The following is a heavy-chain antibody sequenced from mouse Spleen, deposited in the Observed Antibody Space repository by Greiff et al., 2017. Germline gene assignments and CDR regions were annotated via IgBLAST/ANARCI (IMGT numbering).Heavy chain of an antibody. Sequence: QVQLQQSGPGLVAPSQSLSITCTVSGFSLTSYDISWIRQPPGKGLEWLGVIWTGGGTNYNSAFMSRLSISKDNSKSQVFLKMNSLQTDDTAIYYCVRDWGYLYAMDYWGQGTSVTVSS. CDR2: IWTGGGT. J-gene: IGHJ4*01. CDR3: VRDWGYLYAMDY. CDR1: GFSLTSYD. D-gene: IGHD3-1*01. V-gene: IGHV2-9-2*01.